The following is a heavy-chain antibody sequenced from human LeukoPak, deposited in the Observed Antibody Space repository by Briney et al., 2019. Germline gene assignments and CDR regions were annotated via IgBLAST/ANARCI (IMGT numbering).Heavy chain of an antibody. Sequence: GASVKVSCKASGGTFSSYAISWVRQAPGQGLEWMGGIIPIFGTANYAQKFQGRVTITTDESTSTAYMELSSLRSEDTAVYYCARNVLRYSRWFDPWGQGTLVTVSS. J-gene: IGHJ5*02. D-gene: IGHD3-9*01. CDR2: IIPIFGTA. CDR3: ARNVLRYSRWFDP. CDR1: GGTFSSYA. V-gene: IGHV1-69*05.